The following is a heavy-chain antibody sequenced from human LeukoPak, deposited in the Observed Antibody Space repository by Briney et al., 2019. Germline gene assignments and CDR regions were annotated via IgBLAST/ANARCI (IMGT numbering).Heavy chain of an antibody. CDR2: IYYSGST. J-gene: IGHJ4*02. CDR1: GGSFSGYQ. D-gene: IGHD1-7*01. CDR3: ASFMLELNYFDY. V-gene: IGHV4-34*09. Sequence: SETLSLTCAVYGGSFSGYQWSWIRQTPGKGLEWIGYIYYSGSTYYNPSLKSRVTISVDTSKNQFSLKLSSVTAADTAVYYCASFMLELNYFDYWGQGTLATVSS.